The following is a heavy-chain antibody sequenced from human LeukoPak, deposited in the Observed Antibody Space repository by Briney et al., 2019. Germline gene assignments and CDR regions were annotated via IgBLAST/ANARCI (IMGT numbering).Heavy chain of an antibody. CDR1: GYSFTSYG. Sequence: ASVKVSCKASGYSFTSYGISWVRQAPGQGLEWMGWISTYNGNTNYAQKVQGRVTMTTDTSTSTAYMELSSLRSEDTAVYYCARETRSLVIGAAAGPWNYWGQGTLVTVSS. CDR2: ISTYNGNT. D-gene: IGHD6-13*01. J-gene: IGHJ4*02. V-gene: IGHV1-18*01. CDR3: ARETRSLVIGAAAGPWNY.